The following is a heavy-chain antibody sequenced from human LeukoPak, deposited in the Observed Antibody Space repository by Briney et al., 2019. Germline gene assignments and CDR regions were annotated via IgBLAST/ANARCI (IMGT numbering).Heavy chain of an antibody. J-gene: IGHJ4*02. CDR3: ARVLGGGDSERYFDY. Sequence: ASVKLSCKASGYTFTSYAMNWVRQAPGQGLEWMGWISAYNGNTNYAQKLQGRVTMTTDTSTSTAYMELRSLRSDDTAVYYCARVLGGGDSERYFDYWGQGTLVTVSS. V-gene: IGHV1-18*01. D-gene: IGHD2-21*02. CDR1: GYTFTSYA. CDR2: ISAYNGNT.